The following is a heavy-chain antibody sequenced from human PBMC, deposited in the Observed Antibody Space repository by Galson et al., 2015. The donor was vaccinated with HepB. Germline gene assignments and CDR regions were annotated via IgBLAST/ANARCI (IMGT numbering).Heavy chain of an antibody. CDR3: ARGKGRQLLLDYHYYGMDV. D-gene: IGHD3-3*01. J-gene: IGHJ6*01. CDR1: GGSFSGYH. Sequence: ETLSLTCAVFGGSFSGYHWTWIRQSPGKGLEWIGEITHRGSTHSTPSLKSRVTISMDTSKNQFSLKVRSVTAADTAVYYYARGKGRQLLLDYHYYGMDVWGQGTTVSVSS. V-gene: IGHV4-34*01. CDR2: ITHRGST.